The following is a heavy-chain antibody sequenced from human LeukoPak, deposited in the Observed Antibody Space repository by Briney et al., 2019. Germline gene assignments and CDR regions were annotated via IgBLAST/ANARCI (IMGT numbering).Heavy chain of an antibody. J-gene: IGHJ6*02. V-gene: IGHV1-2*06. CDR3: ASYSSSRPSNYYYYGMDV. CDR2: INPNSGGT. Sequence: ASVKVSCKASGYTFTGYYMHWVRQAPGQGLERMGRINPNSGGTNYAQKFQGRVTMTRDTSISTAYMELSRLRSDDTAVYYCASYSSSRPSNYYYYGMDVWGQGTTVTVSS. CDR1: GYTFTGYY. D-gene: IGHD6-6*01.